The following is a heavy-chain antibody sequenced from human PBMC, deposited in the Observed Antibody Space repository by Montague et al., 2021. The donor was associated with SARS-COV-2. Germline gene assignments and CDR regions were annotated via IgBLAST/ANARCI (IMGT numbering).Heavy chain of an antibody. CDR1: GFTFDDYG. D-gene: IGHD3-22*01. CDR3: ARDGTYYYDSSGYLGRGVGAFDV. Sequence: SLRLSCAASGFTFDDYGMSWVRQAPGKGLEWVSGINWNGGSTGYADPVKGRFTISRDNAKNSLYLQMNSLRAEDTALYYCARDGTYYYDSSGYLGRGVGAFDVWGQGTMVTVSS. CDR2: INWNGGST. J-gene: IGHJ3*01. V-gene: IGHV3-20*04.